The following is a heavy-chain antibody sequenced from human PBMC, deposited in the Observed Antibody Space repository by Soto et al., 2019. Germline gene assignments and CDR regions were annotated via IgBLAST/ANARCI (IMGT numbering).Heavy chain of an antibody. Sequence: GGSLRLSCATSGFTFSIYAMSWVRQAPGKGLEWVSGISGSGGSKFYADSVKGRFTISRDSSKNTLYLQLNSLRAEDTAVYYCAKSGGYDNNHYYGMDVWGQGTTVTVSS. V-gene: IGHV3-23*01. CDR2: ISGSGGSK. D-gene: IGHD5-12*01. CDR1: GFTFSIYA. J-gene: IGHJ6*02. CDR3: AKSGGYDNNHYYGMDV.